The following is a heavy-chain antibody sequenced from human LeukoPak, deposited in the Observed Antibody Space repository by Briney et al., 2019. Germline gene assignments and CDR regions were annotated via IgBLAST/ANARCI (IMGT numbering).Heavy chain of an antibody. V-gene: IGHV4-39*01. CDR3: ARIMGDYNILTGLYLNYNFDY. D-gene: IGHD3-9*01. J-gene: IGHJ4*02. CDR2: IHNDGAT. CDR1: CGSISGRRYY. Sequence: SETLSLTCSVSCGSISGRRYYWRWLRQPPERGLEWIGSIHNDGATYYHPSLKSRLTMCVETSKNQVSLKLRSGIAGDTAVYYCARIMGDYNILTGLYLNYNFDYWGQGTLVTVSS.